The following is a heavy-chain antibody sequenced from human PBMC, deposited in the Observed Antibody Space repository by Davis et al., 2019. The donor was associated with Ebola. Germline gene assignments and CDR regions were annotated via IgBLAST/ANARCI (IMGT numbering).Heavy chain of an antibody. V-gene: IGHV1-18*01. CDR2: ISAYNDNT. CDR3: ARGGSSTHHYYYYYGMDV. CDR1: GYTFTSYG. Sequence: ASVKVSCKASGYTFTSYGISWVRQAPGQGLEWMGWISAYNDNTNYAQKLQGRVTMTTDTSTSTAYMELSSLRSEDTAVYYCARGGSSTHHYYYYYGMDVWGQGTTVTVSS. J-gene: IGHJ6*02. D-gene: IGHD2-2*01.